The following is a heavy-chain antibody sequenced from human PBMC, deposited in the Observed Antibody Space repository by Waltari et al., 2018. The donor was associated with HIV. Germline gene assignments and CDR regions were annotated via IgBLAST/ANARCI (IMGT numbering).Heavy chain of an antibody. Sequence: QVQLQESGPGLVKPSQTLSPTCTVSGGSIRSGGYYWSWIRQHPGKGLEWIGYIYYSGSTYYNPSLKSRITISVDTSKNQFSLKLSSVTAADTAVYYCARAPTISGLLSDYYYAMDVWGQGTTVTVSS. J-gene: IGHJ6*02. CDR1: GGSIRSGGYY. D-gene: IGHD3-22*01. CDR3: ARAPTISGLLSDYYYAMDV. CDR2: IYYSGST. V-gene: IGHV4-31*03.